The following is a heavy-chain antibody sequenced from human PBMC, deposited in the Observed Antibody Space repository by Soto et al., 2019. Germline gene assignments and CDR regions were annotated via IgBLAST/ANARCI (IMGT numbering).Heavy chain of an antibody. CDR3: ARDYWGSYEY. CDR2: IHPNNGDT. J-gene: IGHJ4*02. Sequence: ASVKVSCKTSGYTFTAYRIDWVRQAPGQGLEWIGWIHPNNGDTHYAQKFQDWVTMTRDTSIRTAYLEVNRLKSDDTAVYYCARDYWGSYEYWGQGTPVTAPQ. CDR1: GYTFTAYR. D-gene: IGHD3-16*01. V-gene: IGHV1-2*04.